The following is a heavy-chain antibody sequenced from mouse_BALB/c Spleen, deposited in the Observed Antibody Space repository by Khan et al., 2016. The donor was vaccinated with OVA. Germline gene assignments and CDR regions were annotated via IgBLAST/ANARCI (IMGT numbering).Heavy chain of an antibody. CDR2: IWGDGST. Sequence: VELVESGPGLVAPSQSLSITCTVSGFSLTGYGVNWVRQPPGKGLEWLGMIWGDGSTDYNSALNSRLNLSKDNSKSQAFLKMNSLQTDDTARYYCARAYYGNYREAMDYWGHGTSVTVSS. V-gene: IGHV2-6-7*01. CDR1: GFSLTGYG. CDR3: ARAYYGNYREAMDY. J-gene: IGHJ4*01. D-gene: IGHD2-10*01.